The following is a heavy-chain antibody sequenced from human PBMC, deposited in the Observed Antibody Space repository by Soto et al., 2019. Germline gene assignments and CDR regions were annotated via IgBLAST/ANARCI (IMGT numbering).Heavy chain of an antibody. J-gene: IGHJ4*02. CDR1: GGSISSGGYY. CDR3: ARDSYYDFWSGYLDY. V-gene: IGHV4-31*03. D-gene: IGHD3-3*01. CDR2: IYYSGST. Sequence: QVQLQESGPGLVKPSQTLSLTCTVSGGSISSGGYYWSWIRQHPGKGLEWIGYIYYSGSTYYNPSLKSRVTIPVDTSKNQFSLKLSSVTAADTAVYYCARDSYYDFWSGYLDYWGQGTLVTVSS.